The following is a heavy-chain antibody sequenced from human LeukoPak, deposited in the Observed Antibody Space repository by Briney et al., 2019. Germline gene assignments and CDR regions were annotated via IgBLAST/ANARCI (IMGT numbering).Heavy chain of an antibody. CDR2: IYPADSDN. D-gene: IGHD3-10*01. J-gene: IGHJ4*02. CDR1: GYLFINYW. Sequence: PGESLKISCQVPGYLFINYWIAWVRQIPGKGLESMGIIYPADSDNTYSTSCQGQVTSAVDKSIGTVYLQWSSLKASDTAMYYCARQSRDGSKTRGYYFDYWDQGTLVTVSS. V-gene: IGHV5-51*01. CDR3: ARQSRDGSKTRGYYFDY.